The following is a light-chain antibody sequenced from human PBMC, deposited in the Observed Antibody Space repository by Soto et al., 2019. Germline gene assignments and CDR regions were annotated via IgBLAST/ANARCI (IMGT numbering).Light chain of an antibody. CDR2: TTS. J-gene: IGKJ1*01. Sequence: DIQMTQSPSSLSASVGDRVTITCRTSQPISDYLNWYQQKPGKAPTLLIYTTSNLQSGVPSRFSGSGSAKHFTLTISSLQPEDFATYFCQQHYNTPRTFGPGTKVEI. CDR3: QQHYNTPRT. CDR1: QPISDY. V-gene: IGKV1-39*01.